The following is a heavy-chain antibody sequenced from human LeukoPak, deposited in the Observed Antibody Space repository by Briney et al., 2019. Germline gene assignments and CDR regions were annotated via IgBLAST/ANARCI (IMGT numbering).Heavy chain of an antibody. V-gene: IGHV3-23*01. CDR1: GFTFXSYT. CDR3: AKDGGLWVSAHWGDS. CDR2: ITTGGPNT. D-gene: IGHD7-27*01. J-gene: IGHJ4*02. Sequence: SXRLSCTASGFTFXSYTMSWVRQAPGKGLKWVSTITTGGPNTYYADSVKGRFTVSRDDSKNTLYLQMNSLRAEDTAVYYCAKDGGLWVSAHWGDSWGRGTLVTVSS.